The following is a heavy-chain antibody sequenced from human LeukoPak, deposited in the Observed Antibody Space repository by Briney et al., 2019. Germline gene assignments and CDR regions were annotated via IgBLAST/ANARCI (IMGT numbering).Heavy chain of an antibody. J-gene: IGHJ3*02. V-gene: IGHV4-4*07. CDR2: IYTSGST. Sequence: PSETLSLTCTVSGGSISSYYWSWIRQPAWKGLEWIGRIYTSGSTNYNPSLKSRVTMSVDTSKNQFSLKLSSVTAADTAVYYCALIRFLEPDAFDIWGQGTMVTVSS. CDR1: GGSISSYY. CDR3: ALIRFLEPDAFDI. D-gene: IGHD3-3*01.